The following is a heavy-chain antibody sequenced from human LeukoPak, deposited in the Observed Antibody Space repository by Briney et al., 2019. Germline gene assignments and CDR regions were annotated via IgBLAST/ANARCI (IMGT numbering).Heavy chain of an antibody. D-gene: IGHD5-18*01. J-gene: IGHJ1*01. CDR1: GFTFSGYA. Sequence: GGSLRLSCAASGFTFSGYAMSWIRQAPGKGLEWVSYISSSGSTIYYADSVKGRFTISRDNAQNSLSLQMNSLRAEDTAVYYCARSTRRDTEVALAEYFQHWGQGTLVTVSS. CDR2: ISSSGSTI. CDR3: ARSTRRDTEVALAEYFQH. V-gene: IGHV3-11*01.